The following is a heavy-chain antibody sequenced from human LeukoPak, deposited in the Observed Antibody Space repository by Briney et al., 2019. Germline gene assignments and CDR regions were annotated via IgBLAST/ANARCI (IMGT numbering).Heavy chain of an antibody. CDR2: IYYSGST. D-gene: IGHD4-11*01. CDR3: ARSRVVTTRLNIRYFDL. V-gene: IGHV4-39*01. CDR1: GGSVSSGSYY. J-gene: IGHJ2*01. Sequence: KPSETLSLTCTVSGGSVSSGSYYWSWIRQPPGKGLEWVGSIYYSGSTYYNPSLKSRVTISVDTSKNQFSLTLSSVTAADTAVYYCARSRVVTTRLNIRYFDLWGRGTLVTVSS.